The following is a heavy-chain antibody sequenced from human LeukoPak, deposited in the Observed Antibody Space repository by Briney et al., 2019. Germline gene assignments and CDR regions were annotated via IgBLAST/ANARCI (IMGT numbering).Heavy chain of an antibody. J-gene: IGHJ4*02. CDR3: ATYRQVLLPFES. D-gene: IGHD2-8*02. Sequence: GGSLRLSCAASGFTFSSYWMHWVRQAPGKGLVWVSRINTDGSSRTYPDSVKGRFTISRDNAKNSLYLQMNSLRAEDTAVYYCATYRQVLLPFESWGQGTLVTVSS. V-gene: IGHV3-74*01. CDR2: INTDGSSR. CDR1: GFTFSSYW.